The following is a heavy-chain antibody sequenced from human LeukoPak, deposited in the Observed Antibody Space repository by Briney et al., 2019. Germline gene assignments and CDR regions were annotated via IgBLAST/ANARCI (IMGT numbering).Heavy chain of an antibody. J-gene: IGHJ4*02. CDR2: VTGDGATT. CDR1: GFTFSSYS. Sequence: GGSLRLSCAASGFTFSSYSMNWVRQAPGKGPEWVSGVTGDGATTYYADSVKGRFTISRDNSKNTVYLQMNSLRAEDTAFYYCAKMQGYFDYWSQGTLVTVSA. CDR3: AKMQGYFDY. V-gene: IGHV3-23*01.